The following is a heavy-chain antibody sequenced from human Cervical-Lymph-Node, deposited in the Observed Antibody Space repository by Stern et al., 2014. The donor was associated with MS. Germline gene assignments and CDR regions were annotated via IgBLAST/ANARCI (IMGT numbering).Heavy chain of an antibody. V-gene: IGHV1-2*02. CDR1: GYTFTDYY. J-gene: IGHJ4*02. D-gene: IGHD2-21*01. CDR2: IHPNSGDT. Sequence: VQLVQSGADVKKPGASLKVSCKASGYTFTDYYMQWVRQAPGQGLDWMGWIHPNSGDTNYARKFQGRITLTRDTSINTAYLELSRLTYDDTAVYYCARGLATALIADFWGQGTLVTVS. CDR3: ARGLATALIADF.